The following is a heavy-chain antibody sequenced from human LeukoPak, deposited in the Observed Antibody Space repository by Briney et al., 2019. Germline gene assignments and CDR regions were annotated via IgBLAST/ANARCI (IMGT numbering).Heavy chain of an antibody. CDR1: GFNFIDYS. Sequence: QPGGSLRLYCAASGFNFIDYSMNWVRQAPEKGPEWLANIRQDGSDKQYVDSVKGRFTISRDNAKNSLYLQMNSLSAEDTAVYYCARHSRGSPIDDWGQGTLVTVSS. CDR3: ARHSRGSPIDD. CDR2: IRQDGSDK. J-gene: IGHJ4*02. V-gene: IGHV3-7*01. D-gene: IGHD2-15*01.